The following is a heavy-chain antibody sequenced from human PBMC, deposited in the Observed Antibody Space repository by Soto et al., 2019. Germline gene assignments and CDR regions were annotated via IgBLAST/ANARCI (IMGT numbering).Heavy chain of an antibody. CDR2: ISSSSSYI. V-gene: IGHV3-21*01. CDR1: GFTFSSYS. J-gene: IGHJ4*02. D-gene: IGHD3-22*01. CDR3: ARDLSFDYYDSSGYYFDY. Sequence: GGSLRLSCAASGFTFSSYSMNWVRQAPGKGLEWVSSISSSSSYIYYADSVKGRFTISRDNARNSLYLQMNSLRAEDTAVYYCARDLSFDYYDSSGYYFDYWGQGTLVTVSS.